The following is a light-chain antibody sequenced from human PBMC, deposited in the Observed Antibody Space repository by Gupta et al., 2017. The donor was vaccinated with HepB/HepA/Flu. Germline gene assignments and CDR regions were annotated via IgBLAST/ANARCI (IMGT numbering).Light chain of an antibody. CDR3: QQDQTYWT. V-gene: IGKV1-5*03. CDR2: KAS. J-gene: IGKJ1*01. Sequence: DIQMTQSPSTLSASVGDRVTITCRASESISSWLDWYQQKPGKAPELLIYKASSLESGVPSRFSGSGSGTEFTLTISSRQPDDFATYYCQQDQTYWTFGQGTKVEIK. CDR1: ESISSW.